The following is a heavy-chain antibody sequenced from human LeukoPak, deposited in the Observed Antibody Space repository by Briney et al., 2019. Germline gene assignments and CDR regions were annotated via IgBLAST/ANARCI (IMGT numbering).Heavy chain of an antibody. Sequence: PSETLSLTCTVSGGSISSYYWSWIRQPAGKGLEWIGRIYTSGSTNYNPSLKSRVTMSVDTSKNQFSLKLSSVTAADTAVYYCAGVDSSSWYCGNYFDDWGQGTRVT. V-gene: IGHV4-4*07. CDR2: IYTSGST. D-gene: IGHD6-13*01. CDR1: GGSISSYY. CDR3: AGVDSSSWYCGNYFDD. J-gene: IGHJ4*02.